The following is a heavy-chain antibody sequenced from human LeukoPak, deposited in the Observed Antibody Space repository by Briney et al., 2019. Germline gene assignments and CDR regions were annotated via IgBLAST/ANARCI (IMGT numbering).Heavy chain of an antibody. CDR2: ISYDGNNK. V-gene: IGHV3-30*04. Sequence: PGGSLRPSCAASGFTFSNYAMYWVRQAPVKGLEWVAVISYDGNNKYTANARFTISRDNPKNTLYLQMNSLRAEDTAVYYCARDRDRDIIGDGMDVWGKGTTVTVSS. D-gene: IGHD2-15*01. CDR3: ARDRDRDIIGDGMDV. CDR1: GFTFSNYA. J-gene: IGHJ6*04.